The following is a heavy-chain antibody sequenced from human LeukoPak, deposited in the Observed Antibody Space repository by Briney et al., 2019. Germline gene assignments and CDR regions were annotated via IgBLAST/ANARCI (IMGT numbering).Heavy chain of an antibody. CDR3: ARDGYSSGWYLGY. D-gene: IGHD6-19*01. J-gene: IGHJ4*02. CDR2: ISSSSSTI. Sequence: GGSLRLSCAASGFTFSSYSMTWVRQAPGKGLEWVSYISSSSSTIYYADSVKGRFTISRDNAKNSLYLQMNSLRAEDTAVYYCARDGYSSGWYLGYWGQGTLVTVSS. V-gene: IGHV3-48*01. CDR1: GFTFSSYS.